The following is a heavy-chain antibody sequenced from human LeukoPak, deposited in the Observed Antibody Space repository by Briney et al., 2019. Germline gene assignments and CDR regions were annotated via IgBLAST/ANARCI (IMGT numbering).Heavy chain of an antibody. D-gene: IGHD3-9*01. CDR1: GFTFSSYA. CDR3: AKGLRYFDWFLGSDFDY. J-gene: IGHJ4*02. Sequence: GGSLRLSCAASGFTFSSYAMSWVRQAPGKGLEWVSAISGSGGSTYYADSVKGRFTISRDNSKNTLYLQMNSLRAEDTAVYYCAKGLRYFDWFLGSDFDYWGQGTLVTVSS. CDR2: ISGSGGST. V-gene: IGHV3-23*01.